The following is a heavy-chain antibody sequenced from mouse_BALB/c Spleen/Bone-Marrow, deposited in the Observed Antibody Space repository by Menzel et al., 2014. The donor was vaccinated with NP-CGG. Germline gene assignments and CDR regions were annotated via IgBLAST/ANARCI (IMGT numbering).Heavy chain of an antibody. CDR2: INPDSSTI. D-gene: IGHD1-2*01. J-gene: IGHJ1*01. CDR3: ARPGYYGYQDV. CDR1: GFDFSRYW. V-gene: IGHV4-1*02. Sequence: EVQVVESGGGLVQPGGSLKLSCAASGFDFSRYWMTWVRQAPGKGLEWIGEINPDSSTINYTPSLKEKFIISRDNAKNTLYLQMSKVRSEDTALYCCARPGYYGYQDVWGAGTTVTVSS.